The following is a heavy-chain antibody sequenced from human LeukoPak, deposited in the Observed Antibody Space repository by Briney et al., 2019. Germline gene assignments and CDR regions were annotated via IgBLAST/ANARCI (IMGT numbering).Heavy chain of an antibody. CDR3: VRDLGGRSGH. CDR1: GFTFSSNW. V-gene: IGHV3-74*01. J-gene: IGHJ4*02. CDR2: INEDGSTT. D-gene: IGHD1-26*01. Sequence: PGGSLRLSCAASGFTFSSNWMHWVRQAPGKGLVWVSRINEDGSTTNYADSVKGRSTIFRDSAKNTLYLQINSLRAEDTAVYYCVRDLGGRSGHWGQGTLVTVSS.